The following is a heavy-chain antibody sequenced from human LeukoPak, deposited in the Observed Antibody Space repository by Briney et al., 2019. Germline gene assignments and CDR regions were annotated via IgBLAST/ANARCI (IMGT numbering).Heavy chain of an antibody. Sequence: AGGSLRPSCAASGFTVITNDMTWAPQAPGKGLEWVSVLYSDGNTKYADSVQGRFTISRDNSKNTLYLEMNSLSPDDTAVYYCARGVEPLAANTLAYWGQGTLVTVSS. V-gene: IGHV3-53*01. CDR2: LYSDGNT. J-gene: IGHJ4*02. CDR1: GFTVITND. D-gene: IGHD1-14*01. CDR3: ARGVEPLAANTLAY.